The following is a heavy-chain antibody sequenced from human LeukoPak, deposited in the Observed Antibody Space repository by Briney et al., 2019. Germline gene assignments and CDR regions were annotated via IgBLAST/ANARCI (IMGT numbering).Heavy chain of an antibody. Sequence: GSLRLSCXASGFTXRNYGMSWVGQAQGKGLEWVANIKQDGSEKYYGDSVKGGLTSSRDNAKNSLYLQMNSLRAEEGAVYYCAREKRSAYWGQGTLVTVSS. CDR1: GFTXRNYG. CDR2: IKQDGSEK. J-gene: IGHJ4*02. V-gene: IGHV3-7*01. CDR3: AREKRSAY.